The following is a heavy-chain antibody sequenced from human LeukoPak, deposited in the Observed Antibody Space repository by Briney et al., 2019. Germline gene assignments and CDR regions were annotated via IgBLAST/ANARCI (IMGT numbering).Heavy chain of an antibody. CDR3: ARVRSRGRYFDRLLGDY. V-gene: IGHV1-2*06. Sequence: GASVKVSCKASGYTFTGYYMHWVRQAPGQGLEWMGRINPNSGGTNYAQKFRGRVTMTRDTSISTAYMELSRLRSDDTAVYYCARVRSRGRYFDRLLGDYWGQGTLVTVSS. D-gene: IGHD3-9*01. CDR1: GYTFTGYY. CDR2: INPNSGGT. J-gene: IGHJ4*02.